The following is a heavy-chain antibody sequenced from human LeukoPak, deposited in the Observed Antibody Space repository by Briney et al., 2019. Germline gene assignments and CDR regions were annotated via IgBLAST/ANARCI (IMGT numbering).Heavy chain of an antibody. CDR1: GGTFSRYA. J-gene: IGHJ6*02. Sequence: ASVKVSCEAFGGTFSRYAISWVREAPGQGLEWMGGVIPIFGTANYAQKFQCRVTITADEYTSTAYIELSSLRSEDTAVYYCATYHMSSPSGYYYYGMDVWGQGTTVTVSS. CDR2: VIPIFGTA. CDR3: ATYHMSSPSGYYYYGMDV. D-gene: IGHD6-13*01. V-gene: IGHV1-69*01.